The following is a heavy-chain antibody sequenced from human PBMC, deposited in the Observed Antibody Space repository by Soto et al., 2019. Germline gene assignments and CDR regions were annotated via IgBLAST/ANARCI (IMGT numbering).Heavy chain of an antibody. CDR1: GLTFNDYY. CDR3: ARYAAEVTTFFDH. CDR2: ISGSSGSK. J-gene: IGHJ4*02. D-gene: IGHD4-17*01. V-gene: IGHV3-11*06. Sequence: VQLVESGGGLVKPAGSWTLSGAASGLTFNDYYRGWTGQPPGKGREWLSNISGSSGSKKYADAGKGRFTISRDNAKKSLYLEMHSLRAEDTAVYYCARYAAEVTTFFDHWGQGTLVTVSS.